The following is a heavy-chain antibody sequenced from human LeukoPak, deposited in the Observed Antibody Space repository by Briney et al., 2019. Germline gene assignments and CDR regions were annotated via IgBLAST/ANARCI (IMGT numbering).Heavy chain of an antibody. Sequence: PGGSLRLSCAASGFTFSSYGMSWVRQAPGKGLEWVSAISGSGGSTYYADSVKGRFTISRDNSKNTPYLQMNSLRAEDTAVYYCANLGSGWDHYYYYMDVWGKGTTVTISS. J-gene: IGHJ6*03. D-gene: IGHD6-19*01. V-gene: IGHV3-23*01. CDR1: GFTFSSYG. CDR3: ANLGSGWDHYYYYMDV. CDR2: ISGSGGST.